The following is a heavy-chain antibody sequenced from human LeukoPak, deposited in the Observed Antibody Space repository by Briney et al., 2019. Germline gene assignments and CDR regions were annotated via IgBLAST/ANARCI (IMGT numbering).Heavy chain of an antibody. V-gene: IGHV3-21*06. CDR2: ISTSPSAM. D-gene: IGHD2-21*02. CDR3: ARGGTYCGDGCYGTNL. CDR1: GFTFSSYA. J-gene: IGHJ5*02. Sequence: GGSLRLSCTASGFTFSSYAMNWVRQAPGKGLERVSSISTSPSAMYYADSVKGRFTISRDNAKNSLYLQMSSLRDEDTAVYYCARGGTYCGDGCYGTNLWGQGTLVTVSS.